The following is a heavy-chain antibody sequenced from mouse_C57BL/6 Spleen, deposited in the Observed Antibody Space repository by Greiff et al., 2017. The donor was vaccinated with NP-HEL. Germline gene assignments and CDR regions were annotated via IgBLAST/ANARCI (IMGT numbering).Heavy chain of an antibody. J-gene: IGHJ2*01. D-gene: IGHD3-3*01. V-gene: IGHV14-4*01. Sequence: EVQLQQSGAELVRPGASVKLSCTASGFNIKDDYMHWVKQRPEQGLEWIGWIDPEIGDTEYASKFQGKATITADTSSNTAYLQLSSLTSEDTAVYYCTTSGTGFDYWGQGTTLTVSS. CDR1: GFNIKDDY. CDR3: TTSGTGFDY. CDR2: IDPEIGDT.